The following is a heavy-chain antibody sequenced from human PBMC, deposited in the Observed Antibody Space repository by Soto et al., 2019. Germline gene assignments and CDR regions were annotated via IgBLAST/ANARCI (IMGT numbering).Heavy chain of an antibody. V-gene: IGHV3-23*01. CDR3: ARGPTSGVGGGDS. CDR2: ISGSGGST. D-gene: IGHD3-16*01. CDR1: GFTFSSYA. Sequence: EVQLLESGGGLVQPGGSLRPSCAASGFTFSSYAMSWVRQAPGKGLEWVSAISGSGGSTYYADSVKGRFTISRDNSKNTLYLQMNSLRAEDTAVYYCARGPTSGVGGGDSWGQGTLVTVSS. J-gene: IGHJ4*02.